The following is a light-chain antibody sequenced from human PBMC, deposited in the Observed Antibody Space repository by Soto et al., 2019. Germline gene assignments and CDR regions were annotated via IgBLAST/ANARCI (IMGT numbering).Light chain of an antibody. CDR3: QQSYSTPWT. V-gene: IGKV1-39*01. J-gene: IGKJ1*01. Sequence: DIQMTQSPSSLSASVGDRVTITCRASPSVSSYLNWYQQKPGKAPKLLIYSAFSLQTGVPSRFSGSGSGIDFTLTISSLQPEDFATYYCQQSYSTPWTFGQGTKVGIK. CDR2: SAF. CDR1: PSVSSY.